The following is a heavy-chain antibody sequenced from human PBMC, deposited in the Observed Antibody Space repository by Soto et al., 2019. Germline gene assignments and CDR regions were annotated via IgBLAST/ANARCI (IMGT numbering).Heavy chain of an antibody. CDR2: IYPGDSDT. Sequence: VESLKISCKGSGYSFTSYWIGWVRQVPGKGLEWMGIIYPGDSDTRYSPSFQGQVTISADKSISTAYLQWSSLKASDTAMYYCATQRGYCSGGSCPYGMDVWGQGTTVTVS. CDR3: ATQRGYCSGGSCPYGMDV. V-gene: IGHV5-51*01. CDR1: GYSFTSYW. J-gene: IGHJ6*02. D-gene: IGHD2-15*01.